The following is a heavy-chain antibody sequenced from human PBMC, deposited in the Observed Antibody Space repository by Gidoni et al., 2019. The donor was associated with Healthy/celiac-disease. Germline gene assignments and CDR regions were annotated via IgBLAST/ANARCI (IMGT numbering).Heavy chain of an antibody. V-gene: IGHV4-31*03. D-gene: IGHD2-21*01. CDR1: GGYISSGGYY. CDR2: IYYSGST. CDR3: AIDRGDAYCGGDCGLYFVY. J-gene: IGHJ4*02. Sequence: QVQLQESGPGLAKHSQTLSLTCTDSGGYISSGGYYCSWLRQHPGKGLRWIGYIYYSGSTYYNPSLKSRVTISVDTSKNQFSLKLSSVTAADTAVYYCAIDRGDAYCGGDCGLYFVYWGQGTLVTVSS.